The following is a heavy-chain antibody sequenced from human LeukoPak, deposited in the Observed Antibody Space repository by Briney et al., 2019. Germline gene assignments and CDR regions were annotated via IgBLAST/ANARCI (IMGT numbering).Heavy chain of an antibody. CDR2: ISYGGST. V-gene: IGHV4-39*01. CDR3: ARHSGCALYNWFDP. CDR1: GGSISSTTYY. Sequence: SETLSLTCTVSGGSISSTTYYWAWIRQPPGKGLEWIGSISYGGSTYYNPSLKSRVTISVDTSKNQFSLRLSSVTAADTAVYYCARHSGCALYNWFDPWGQGALVTVSS. J-gene: IGHJ5*02. D-gene: IGHD6-19*01.